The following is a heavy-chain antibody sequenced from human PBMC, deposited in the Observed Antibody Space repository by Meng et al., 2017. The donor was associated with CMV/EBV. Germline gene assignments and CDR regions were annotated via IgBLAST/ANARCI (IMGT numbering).Heavy chain of an antibody. J-gene: IGHJ6*02. D-gene: IGHD2-15*01. CDR1: AYSFSSYE. Sequence: ASVKVSCKASAYSFSSYEINWGRQAPGQGLEWMGWMNPNKGNTGYAQKFQGRFTMTWNTSISTASMELSSLRSEDTAIYYCASHQQFCSGGSCYSLGYYYGMDVWGQGTTVTVSS. V-gene: IGHV1-8*01. CDR2: MNPNKGNT. CDR3: ASHQQFCSGGSCYSLGYYYGMDV.